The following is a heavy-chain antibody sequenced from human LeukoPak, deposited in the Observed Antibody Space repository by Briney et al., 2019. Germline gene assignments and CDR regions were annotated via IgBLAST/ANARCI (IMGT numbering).Heavy chain of an antibody. CDR3: VRHLISDGARWFDP. J-gene: IGHJ5*02. V-gene: IGHV5-51*01. CDR1: GYSFTTYR. Sequence: GESLKISCKGSGYSFTTYRIAWVRQMPGKGLEWMGIIYPGDSDTTYSPSFQGQVTISVDKSISTAYLQWSSLKASDTAMYYCVRHLISDGARWFDPWGQGTLVTVSS. D-gene: IGHD3-10*01. CDR2: IYPGDSDT.